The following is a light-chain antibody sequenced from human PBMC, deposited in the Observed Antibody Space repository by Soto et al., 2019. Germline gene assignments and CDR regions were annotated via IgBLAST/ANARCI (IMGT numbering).Light chain of an antibody. CDR2: RAT. Sequence: DIQMTQSPSSLSASVGERVTITCRAGQTIYQDLNWFQQKPGKAPRLLMFRATALQRGVPSRFSGSGYGTEFTLTISGLQPEDFGTYYCQQSFTSIFTFGPGTKVDV. V-gene: IGKV1-39*01. CDR3: QQSFTSIFT. CDR1: QTIYQD. J-gene: IGKJ3*01.